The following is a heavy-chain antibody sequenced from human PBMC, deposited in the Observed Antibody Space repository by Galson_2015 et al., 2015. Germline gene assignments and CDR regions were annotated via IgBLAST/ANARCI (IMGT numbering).Heavy chain of an antibody. CDR2: IWYDGSNK. J-gene: IGHJ4*02. CDR1: GFTFSSYA. D-gene: IGHD3-10*01. V-gene: IGHV3-33*08. CDR3: ARDRITMVRGVCDFDY. Sequence: SLRLSCAASGFTFSSYAMHWVRQAPGKGLEWVAVIWYDGSNKYYADSVKGRFTISRDNSKNTLYMQMNSLRAEDTAVYYCARDRITMVRGVCDFDYWGQGTLVTVSS.